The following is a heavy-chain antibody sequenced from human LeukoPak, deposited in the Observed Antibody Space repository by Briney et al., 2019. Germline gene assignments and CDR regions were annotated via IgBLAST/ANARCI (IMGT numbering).Heavy chain of an antibody. CDR1: GLTFSTYK. J-gene: IGHJ4*02. D-gene: IGHD4-17*01. CDR3: AREPAFGDLDY. V-gene: IGHV3-64*01. Sequence: GGSLRLSCAASGLTFSTYKMHWIRQGPGKGLEYVSVISSDGDSADYVNSVKGRFTISRDNSKNTLYLQMGSLRSEDTAVYYCAREPAFGDLDYWGQGALVTVSS. CDR2: ISSDGDSA.